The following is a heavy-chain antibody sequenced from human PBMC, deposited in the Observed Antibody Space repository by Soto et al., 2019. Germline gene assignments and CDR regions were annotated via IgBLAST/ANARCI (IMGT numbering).Heavy chain of an antibody. J-gene: IGHJ6*02. D-gene: IGHD6-13*01. CDR3: AREIARRSSSWYSNYYYGMDV. CDR2: ISPYTGNT. Sequence: ASVKVSCKASGYTFTSYGVSWVRQAPGQGLEWMGWISPYTGNTNYAHKLQGRFTISRDNAKNSLYLQMNSLRAEDTAVYYCAREIARRSSSWYSNYYYGMDVWGQGTTVTVSS. CDR1: GYTFTSYG. V-gene: IGHV1-18*01.